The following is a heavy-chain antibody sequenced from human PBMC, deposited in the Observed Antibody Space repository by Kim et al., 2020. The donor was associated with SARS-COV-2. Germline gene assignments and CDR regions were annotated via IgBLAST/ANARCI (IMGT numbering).Heavy chain of an antibody. CDR3: ASHVASASQRESFDY. CDR1: GFTFSRYG. D-gene: IGHD1-26*01. CDR2: IKQDGSEK. J-gene: IGHJ4*01. Sequence: GGSLRLSCAASGFTFSRYGMSWVRQAPGKGLEWVANIKQDGSEKDYVDSVKGRFTISRDNAGNSLFLQMNSLRAEDTAVYYCASHVASASQRESFDY. V-gene: IGHV3-7*01.